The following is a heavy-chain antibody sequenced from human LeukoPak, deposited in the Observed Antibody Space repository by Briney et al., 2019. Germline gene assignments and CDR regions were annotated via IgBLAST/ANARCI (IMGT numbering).Heavy chain of an antibody. J-gene: IGHJ3*02. CDR3: ARGQGRYNWNVGAFDI. D-gene: IGHD1-1*01. CDR2: INPNSGGT. Sequence: GASVKVSCKASGYTFTDYYIQWVRQAPGQGLEWMGWINPNSGGTNYAQKLQGRVTMTRDTSISTAYMELSSLRSEDTAVYYCARGQGRYNWNVGAFDIWGQGTMVTVSS. V-gene: IGHV1-2*02. CDR1: GYTFTDYY.